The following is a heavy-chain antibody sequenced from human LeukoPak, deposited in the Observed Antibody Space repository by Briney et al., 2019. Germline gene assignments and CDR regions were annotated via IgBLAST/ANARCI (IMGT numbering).Heavy chain of an antibody. CDR2: ITSSGAV. J-gene: IGHJ4*02. Sequence: GGSLRLSCAASGFTLTSYGMNWIRQAPVRGLEWVSSITSSGAVYYADSVKGRFTISRDSANNSLYLQMSSLRAEDTALYYCRRAMVREWEPNISDSWGQGTLVTVSS. D-gene: IGHD1-26*01. CDR1: GFTLTSYG. V-gene: IGHV3-21*01. CDR3: RRAMVREWEPNISDS.